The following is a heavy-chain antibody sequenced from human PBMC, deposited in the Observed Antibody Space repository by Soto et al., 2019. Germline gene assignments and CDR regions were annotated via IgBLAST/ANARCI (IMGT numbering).Heavy chain of an antibody. V-gene: IGHV3-30-3*01. D-gene: IGHD1-20*01. Sequence: GGSLRLSCAASGFTFSSYAMHWVRQAPGKGLEWVAVISYDGSNKYYADSVKGRFTISRDNSKNTLYLQMNGLRAEDTAVYYCSKAPITGRFRYGMDVWGQGTTVTVSS. CDR2: ISYDGSNK. J-gene: IGHJ6*02. CDR1: GFTFSSYA. CDR3: SKAPITGRFRYGMDV.